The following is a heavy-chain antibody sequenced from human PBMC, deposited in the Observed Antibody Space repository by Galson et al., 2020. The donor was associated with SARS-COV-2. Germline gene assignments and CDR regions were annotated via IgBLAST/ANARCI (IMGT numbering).Heavy chain of an antibody. Sequence: SETLSLTCTVSGGSITSVGYYWSWIRQHPGKGLEWIGYMSYTGNTYYNPSLKSRVTMSVDTSKNQFSLKLTSVTAADTAVYYCARGGHYYHSGYFDSWGQGTLVTVSS. CDR2: MSYTGNT. CDR1: GGSITSVGYY. CDR3: ARGGHYYHSGYFDS. D-gene: IGHD3-22*01. V-gene: IGHV4-31*03. J-gene: IGHJ4*02.